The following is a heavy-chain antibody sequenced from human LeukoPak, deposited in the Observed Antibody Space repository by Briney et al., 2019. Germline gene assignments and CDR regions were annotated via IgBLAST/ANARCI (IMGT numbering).Heavy chain of an antibody. J-gene: IGHJ4*02. CDR1: GGSISSYY. D-gene: IGHD2-21*02. V-gene: IGHV4-4*08. CDR3: ARHTRPLLGRKTYYFDY. Sequence: SETLSLSCTVSGGSISSYYWSWIRQPPGKGLEWIGYIYTSGSTNYNPSLKSRVTISVDTSKNQFSLKLSSVTAADTAVYYCARHTRPLLGRKTYYFDYWGQGTLVTVSS. CDR2: IYTSGST.